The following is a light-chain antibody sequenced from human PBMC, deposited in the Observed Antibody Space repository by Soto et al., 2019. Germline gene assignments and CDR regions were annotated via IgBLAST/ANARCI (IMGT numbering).Light chain of an antibody. J-gene: IGKJ1*01. V-gene: IGKV3-15*01. Sequence: EIVMTQSPATLSVSPGERATLSCRASQSLSRASQSVNSNLAWYQQKPGQAPRLLIYGASTRATGIPARFSGSGSGTEFTLTISSLQSEDFAIYYCQQYINWPRTFGQGTKVDIK. CDR2: GAS. CDR3: QQYINWPRT. CDR1: QSVNSN.